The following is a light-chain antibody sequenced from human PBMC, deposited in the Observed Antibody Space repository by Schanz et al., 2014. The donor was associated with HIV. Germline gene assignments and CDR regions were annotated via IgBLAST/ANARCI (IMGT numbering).Light chain of an antibody. CDR2: AAS. CDR1: QGISSY. J-gene: IGKJ2*01. Sequence: DIQMTQSPSSLSASVGDRVTITCRASQGISSYLAWYQQKPGRAPKLLIYAASTLHSGVPLRFSGSGSGTDFTLTINGLQPEDFATYYCQQLNSFPYTFGQGTMLEI. V-gene: IGKV1-9*01. CDR3: QQLNSFPYT.